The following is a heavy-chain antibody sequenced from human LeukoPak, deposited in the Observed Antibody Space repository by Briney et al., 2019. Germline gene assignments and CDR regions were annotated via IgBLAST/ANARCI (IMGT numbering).Heavy chain of an antibody. CDR2: ISGSGGST. CDR3: AKGPLYGSGTDY. V-gene: IGHV3-23*01. Sequence: GGSLRLPCAASGFTFSSYAMSWVRQAPGEGLEWVSAISGSGGSTYYADSVKGRFTIPRDNSKNTLYLQMNSLRAEDTAVYYCAKGPLYGSGTDYWGQGTLVTVSS. J-gene: IGHJ4*02. D-gene: IGHD3-10*01. CDR1: GFTFSSYA.